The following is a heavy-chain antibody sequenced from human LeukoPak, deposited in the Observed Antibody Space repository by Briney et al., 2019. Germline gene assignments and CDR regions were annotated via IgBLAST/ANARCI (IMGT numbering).Heavy chain of an antibody. V-gene: IGHV3-33*01. CDR3: ARRRGYSGYDLDY. D-gene: IGHD5-12*01. CDR2: IWYDGSNK. CDR1: GFTFSSYG. J-gene: IGHJ4*02. Sequence: GRSLRLSCAASGFTFSSYGMQWVRQVPGKGLEWVAVIWYDGSNKYYADSVKGRFTISKDNSKNTLYLQMNSLRAEDTAVYYCARRRGYSGYDLDYWGQGTLVTVSS.